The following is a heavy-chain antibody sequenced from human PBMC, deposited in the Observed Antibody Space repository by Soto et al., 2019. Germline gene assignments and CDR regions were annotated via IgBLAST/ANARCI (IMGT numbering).Heavy chain of an antibody. J-gene: IGHJ6*02. Sequence: PGGSLRLSCAASGFTFSSYAMSWVRQAPGKGLEWVSAISGSGGSTYYADSVKGRFTISRDNSKNTLYLQMNSLRAEDTAVYYCAKDPSAAAPPDHRTAYYYYYGMDVSGQGTTVTVSS. CDR3: AKDPSAAAPPDHRTAYYYYYGMDV. D-gene: IGHD6-13*01. V-gene: IGHV3-23*01. CDR2: ISGSGGST. CDR1: GFTFSSYA.